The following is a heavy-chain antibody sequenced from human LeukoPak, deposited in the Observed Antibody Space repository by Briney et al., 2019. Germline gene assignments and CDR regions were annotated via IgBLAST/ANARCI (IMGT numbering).Heavy chain of an antibody. CDR3: AKMPKEWSYYYYYYYMDV. J-gene: IGHJ6*03. CDR2: ISYDGSNK. V-gene: IGHV3-30-3*02. D-gene: IGHD3-3*01. Sequence: GGSLRLSCAASGFTFSSYAMHWVRQAPGKGLEWVAVISYDGSNKYYADSVKGRFTISRDNSKNTLYLQMNSLRAEDTAVYYCAKMPKEWSYYYYYYYMDVWGKGTTVTVSS. CDR1: GFTFSSYA.